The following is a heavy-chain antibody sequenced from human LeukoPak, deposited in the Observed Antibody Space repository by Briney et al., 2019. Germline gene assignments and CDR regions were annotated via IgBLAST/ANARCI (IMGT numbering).Heavy chain of an antibody. Sequence: ASVKVSCKASGYTFTGYYMHWVRQAPGQGLEWMGWINPNSGGTNYAQKFQGWVTMTRDTSISTAYMELSRLRSDDTAVYHCARDRSGYSYGPADYWGQGTLVTVSS. CDR1: GYTFTGYY. D-gene: IGHD5-18*01. CDR2: INPNSGGT. V-gene: IGHV1-2*04. J-gene: IGHJ4*02. CDR3: ARDRSGYSYGPADY.